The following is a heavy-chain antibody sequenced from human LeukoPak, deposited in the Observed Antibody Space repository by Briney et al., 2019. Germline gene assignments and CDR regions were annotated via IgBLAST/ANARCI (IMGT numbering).Heavy chain of an antibody. CDR1: GFTFSTYI. D-gene: IGHD4-17*01. V-gene: IGHV3-21*04. J-gene: IGHJ4*02. CDR3: AKELTTERTPGVDS. CDR2: INSASNSI. Sequence: GGSLRLSCAASGFTFSTYIMNWVRQAPGKGLEWVSSINSASNSIYYADSVKGRFTISRDNAKSSLYLQVSSLRAEDTAVYFCAKELTTERTPGVDSWGQGTLVTVSS.